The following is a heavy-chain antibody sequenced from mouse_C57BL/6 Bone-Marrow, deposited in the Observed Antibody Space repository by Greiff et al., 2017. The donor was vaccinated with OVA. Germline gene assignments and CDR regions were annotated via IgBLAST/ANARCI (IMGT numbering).Heavy chain of an antibody. V-gene: IGHV1-15*01. D-gene: IGHD2-5*01. Sequence: QVHVKQSGAELVRPGASVTLSCKASGYTFTDYEMHWVKQTPVHGLEWIGAIDPETGGTAYNQKFKGKAILTADNSSSTAYMELRSLTSDDSAVYYCTRSYSNSGDFDYWGQGTTLTVSS. J-gene: IGHJ2*01. CDR2: IDPETGGT. CDR1: GYTFTDYE. CDR3: TRSYSNSGDFDY.